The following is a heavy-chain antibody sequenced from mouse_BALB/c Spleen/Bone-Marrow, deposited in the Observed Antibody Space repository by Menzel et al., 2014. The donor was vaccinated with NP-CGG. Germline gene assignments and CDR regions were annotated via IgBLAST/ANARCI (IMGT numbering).Heavy chain of an antibody. Sequence: VQLQQSGPELVKPGASVKISCKASGYAFSISWMNWVKQRPGQGLEWIGRIYPGDGDANYNGKFKGKATLTADKPSSTAYMQLSSLTSLDSAVYFCARTGPFGYWGQGTLVTVSA. CDR2: IYPGDGDA. CDR3: ARTGPFGY. D-gene: IGHD4-1*01. J-gene: IGHJ3*01. CDR1: GYAFSISW. V-gene: IGHV1-82*01.